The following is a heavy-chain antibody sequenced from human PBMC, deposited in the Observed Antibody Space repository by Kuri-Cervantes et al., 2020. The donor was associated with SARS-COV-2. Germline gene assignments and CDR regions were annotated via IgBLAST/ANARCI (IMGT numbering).Heavy chain of an antibody. CDR3: ARDSPEYSSSSSVPFDY. D-gene: IGHD6-6*01. CDR2: IYYSGST. CDR1: GGSISSYY. Sequence: LRLSCTVSGGSISSYYWSWIRQPPGKGLEWIGYIYYSGSTNYNPSLKSRVTISVDTSKNQFSLKLSSVTAADTAVYYCARDSPEYSSSSSVPFDYWGQGTLVTVSS. J-gene: IGHJ4*02. V-gene: IGHV4-59*01.